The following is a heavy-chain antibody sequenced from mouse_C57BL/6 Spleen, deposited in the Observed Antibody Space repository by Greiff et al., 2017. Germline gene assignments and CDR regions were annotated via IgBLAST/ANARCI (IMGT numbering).Heavy chain of an antibody. Sequence: VQLQQSGAELVKPGASVKISCKASGYAFSSYWMNWVKQRPGKGLEWIGQIYPGDGDTNYNGKFKGKATLTADKSSSTAYMQLSSLTSEDSAVYFCAKEEGLITTVVATFDYWGQGTTLTVSS. CDR3: AKEEGLITTVVATFDY. CDR2: IYPGDGDT. CDR1: GYAFSSYW. J-gene: IGHJ2*01. D-gene: IGHD1-1*01. V-gene: IGHV1-80*01.